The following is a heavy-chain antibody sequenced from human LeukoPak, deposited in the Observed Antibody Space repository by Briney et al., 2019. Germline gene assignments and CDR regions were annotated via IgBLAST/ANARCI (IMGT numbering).Heavy chain of an antibody. D-gene: IGHD7-27*01. CDR2: IHYSGST. V-gene: IGHV4-59*01. Sequence: SETLSLTCTVSGGSISSYYWSWIRQPPGKGLEWIGYIHYSGSTNYNPSLKSRVTISVDTSKNQFSLKLSSVTAADTAVYYCARRPTGVFDYWGQGTLVTVSS. CDR3: ARRPTGVFDY. J-gene: IGHJ4*02. CDR1: GGSISSYY.